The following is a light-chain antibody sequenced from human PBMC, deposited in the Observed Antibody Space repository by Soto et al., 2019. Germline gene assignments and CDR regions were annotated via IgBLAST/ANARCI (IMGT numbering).Light chain of an antibody. V-gene: IGLV2-14*03. CDR1: SNDVGRYNY. CDR3: AAWDDSLNGWV. Sequence: QSALTQPASVSGSPGESITISCSGTSNDVGRYNYVSWYQQHPGKVPKLLIYEVSQRPSGISNRLSGSKSGNTASLTISGLQAEDEADYYCAAWDDSLNGWVFGGGTKLTVL. J-gene: IGLJ3*02. CDR2: EVS.